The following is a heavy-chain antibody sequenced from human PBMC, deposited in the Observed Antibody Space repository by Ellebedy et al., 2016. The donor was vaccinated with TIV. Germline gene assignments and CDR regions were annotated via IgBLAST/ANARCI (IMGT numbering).Heavy chain of an antibody. CDR2: ISSDGSSK. CDR3: AKVLDNSSGYYAPYYFDY. J-gene: IGHJ4*02. D-gene: IGHD3-22*01. CDR1: GFPFSNYG. V-gene: IGHV3-30*18. Sequence: GESLKISCAASGFPFSNYGMHWVRQAPGKGLEWVALISSDGSSKYYADSVKGRFTISRDNSKNTLYLQMNSLKPEDTAVYYCAKVLDNSSGYYAPYYFDYWGRGSLVTVSS.